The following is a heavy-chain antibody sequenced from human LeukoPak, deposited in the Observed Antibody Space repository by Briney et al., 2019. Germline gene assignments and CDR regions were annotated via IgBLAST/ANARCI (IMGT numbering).Heavy chain of an antibody. D-gene: IGHD5-18*01. J-gene: IGHJ5*02. CDR3: ARDTRGIQLFGYSWLDP. CDR1: GGSISSYY. V-gene: IGHV4-59*12. Sequence: NTSETLSLTCTVSGGSISSYYWSWIRQPPGKGLEWIGYIYYSGSTNYNPSLKSRVTISVDTSKNQFSLKLSSVTAADTAVYYCARDTRGIQLFGYSWLDPWGQGTLVTVSS. CDR2: IYYSGST.